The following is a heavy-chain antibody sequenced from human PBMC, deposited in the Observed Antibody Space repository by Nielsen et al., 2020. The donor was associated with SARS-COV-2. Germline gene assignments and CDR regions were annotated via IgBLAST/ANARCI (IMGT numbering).Heavy chain of an antibody. Sequence: GESLKISCAASGFIFSNYWMHWVRQAPGKGLEWVSRINDDGSRTNYADSVKGRFTISRDNAKNTLYLQMNSLRAEDTAVYYCARESVTGTDAFDIWGQGTVVIVSS. J-gene: IGHJ3*02. V-gene: IGHV3-74*01. D-gene: IGHD6-19*01. CDR2: INDDGSRT. CDR1: GFIFSNYW. CDR3: ARESVTGTDAFDI.